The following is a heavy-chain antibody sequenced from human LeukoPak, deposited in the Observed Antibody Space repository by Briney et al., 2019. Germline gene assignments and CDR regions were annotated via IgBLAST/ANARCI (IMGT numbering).Heavy chain of an antibody. V-gene: IGHV1-18*04. Sequence: ASVKVSCKASGYTFTSYYIRWVRQAPGQGLEWMGLISPYNGNTNYAQKLQGRVTMTTDTSTSTAYMELRSLRSDDTAVYYCARDEQGLDPDYWGQGTLVTVSS. CDR2: ISPYNGNT. J-gene: IGHJ4*02. CDR1: GYTFTSYY. CDR3: ARDEQGLDPDY. D-gene: IGHD6-19*01.